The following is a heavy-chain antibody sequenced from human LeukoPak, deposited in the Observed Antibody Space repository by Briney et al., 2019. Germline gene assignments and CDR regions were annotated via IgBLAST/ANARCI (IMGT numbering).Heavy chain of an antibody. CDR2: IIPILGIA. V-gene: IGHV1-69*04. Sequence: SVKVSCKASGGTFSSYAISWVRQAPGQGLEWMGRIIPILGIANYAQKFQGRVTITADKSTSTAYMELSSLRSEDTAVYYCARGTNWAELSGAFDIWGQGTMVTVSS. CDR3: ARGTNWAELSGAFDI. CDR1: GGTFSSYA. J-gene: IGHJ3*02. D-gene: IGHD1-1*01.